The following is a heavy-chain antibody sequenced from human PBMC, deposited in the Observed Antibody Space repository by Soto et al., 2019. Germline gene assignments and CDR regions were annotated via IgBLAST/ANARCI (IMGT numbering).Heavy chain of an antibody. D-gene: IGHD2-15*01. V-gene: IGHV4-59*01. Sequence: QVQLQESGPGLVKPSETLSLTCTVSGGSISSYYWSWIRQPPGKGLEWIGSIYYSGSTNYNPSLKSRVTISVDTSKNQFSLKLSSVTAADTAVHYCARSYRRYCSGGSCYSYYYYYMDVWGKGTTVTVSS. CDR2: IYYSGST. CDR3: ARSYRRYCSGGSCYSYYYYYMDV. CDR1: GGSISSYY. J-gene: IGHJ6*03.